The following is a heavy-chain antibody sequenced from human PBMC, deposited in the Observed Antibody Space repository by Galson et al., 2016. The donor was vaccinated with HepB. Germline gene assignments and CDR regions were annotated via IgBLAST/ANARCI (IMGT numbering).Heavy chain of an antibody. J-gene: IGHJ4*02. D-gene: IGHD5-24*01. Sequence: SLRLSCAAAGFTFSNYAMSWVRQAPGKGLEWVSTISGSGESTYYADSGKGRFTISRDNSKNTLFLQMNSLRAEDTAVYYCARVRDGNNWRVQPFDLWGQGTLVTVS. CDR1: GFTFSNYA. CDR2: ISGSGEST. CDR3: ARVRDGNNWRVQPFDL. V-gene: IGHV3-23*01.